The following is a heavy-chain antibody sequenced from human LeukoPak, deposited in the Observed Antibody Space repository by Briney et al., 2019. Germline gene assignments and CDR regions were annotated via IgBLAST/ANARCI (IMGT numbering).Heavy chain of an antibody. D-gene: IGHD6-19*01. J-gene: IGHJ4*02. CDR3: GSGGWYNEY. V-gene: IGHV4-59*11. CDR1: GGSISGHY. CDR2: IYYAGST. Sequence: SETLSLTCTVSGGSISGHYWSWIRQPPGKGLEWIGYIYYAGSTNYNPSLKSRVTLSVDTSKNHFSLKLNSVTAADTAVYYCGSGGWYNEYWGQGTLVTVS.